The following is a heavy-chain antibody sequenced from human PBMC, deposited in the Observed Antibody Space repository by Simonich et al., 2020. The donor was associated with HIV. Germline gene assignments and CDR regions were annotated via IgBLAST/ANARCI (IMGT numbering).Heavy chain of an antibody. CDR3: ARGYSTSWYWFDP. CDR1: NGSISNYY. Sequence: QVQLQESGPGLVKPSETLSLTCTVSNGSISNYYWSWIRQPPGKGLEWIGYIYYGVNTNYTSSLQSRVTMSLDTSKTQFSLKLSSVTAADTAVYYCARGYSTSWYWFDPWGQGTLVTVSS. J-gene: IGHJ5*02. V-gene: IGHV4-59*12. CDR2: IYYGVNT. D-gene: IGHD6-13*01.